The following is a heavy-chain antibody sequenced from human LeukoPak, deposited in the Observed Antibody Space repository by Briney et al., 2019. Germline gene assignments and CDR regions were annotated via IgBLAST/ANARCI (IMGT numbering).Heavy chain of an antibody. V-gene: IGHV4-59*01. CDR1: GGSISSFY. J-gene: IGHJ6*03. CDR2: MYYSGST. CDR3: ARVKRSATVTPGGYYYYMDV. Sequence: SETLSLTCTVSGGSISSFYWSWIRQPPGKGLEWNGYMYYSGSTNYNPSLKSRITISVDTSKNQFSLKLSSVTAADTAVYYCARVKRSATVTPGGYYYYMDVWGKGTTVTVPS. D-gene: IGHD4-17*01.